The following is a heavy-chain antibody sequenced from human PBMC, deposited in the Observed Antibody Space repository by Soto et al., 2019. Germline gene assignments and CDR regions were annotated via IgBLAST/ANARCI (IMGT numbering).Heavy chain of an antibody. V-gene: IGHV3-23*01. D-gene: IGHD5-18*01. CDR2: ISGSGGST. Sequence: WGSLRLSCAASGFTFSSYAMSWVRQAPGKGLEWVSAISGSGGSTYYADSVKGRFTISRDNSKNTLYLQMNSLRAEDTAVYYCAKDPIEWIQLWGIFDYWGQGTLVTVSS. CDR3: AKDPIEWIQLWGIFDY. J-gene: IGHJ4*02. CDR1: GFTFSSYA.